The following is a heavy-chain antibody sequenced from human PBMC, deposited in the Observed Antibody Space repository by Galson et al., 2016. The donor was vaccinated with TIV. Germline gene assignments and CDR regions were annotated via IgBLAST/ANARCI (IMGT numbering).Heavy chain of an antibody. D-gene: IGHD1-26*01. CDR1: GFSFSRNA. V-gene: IGHV3-30-3*01. CDR2: ISYDGTNR. Sequence: RLSCAASGFSFSRNAMHWVRQTPGRGLEWVAVISYDGTNRYYADSVKGRLTVSRDNSRNTVYLQMNSVRTEDTALYYCATSTVGENIYYYGMDVWGQGTPVTVSS. CDR3: ATSTVGENIYYYGMDV. J-gene: IGHJ6*02.